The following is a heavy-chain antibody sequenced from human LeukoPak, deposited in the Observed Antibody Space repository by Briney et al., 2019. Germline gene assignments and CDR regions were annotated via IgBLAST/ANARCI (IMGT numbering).Heavy chain of an antibody. J-gene: IGHJ4*02. Sequence: GGSLRLSCTASGFTFSGFWMSWVRQAPGRGLEWVATIKQDESQKYYVDSVRGRFTISRDNAETSLYLQMNSLRAEDTAVYYCARGSPYYYGSGLFDYWGQGTLVTVSS. CDR3: ARGSPYYYGSGLFDY. CDR1: GFTFSGFW. V-gene: IGHV3-7*01. D-gene: IGHD3-10*01. CDR2: IKQDESQK.